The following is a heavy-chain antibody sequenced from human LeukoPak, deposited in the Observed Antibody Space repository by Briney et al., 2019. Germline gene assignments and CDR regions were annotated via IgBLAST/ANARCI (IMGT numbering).Heavy chain of an antibody. D-gene: IGHD7-27*01. Sequence: SETLSLTCTVSGGSISSYYRSWIRQPPGKGLEWIGYIYYSGSTNYNPSLKSRVTISVDTSKNQCSLKLSSVTAADTAVYYCARHSNWGSDAFDIWGQGTMVTVSS. V-gene: IGHV4-59*08. CDR3: ARHSNWGSDAFDI. J-gene: IGHJ3*02. CDR1: GGSISSYY. CDR2: IYYSGST.